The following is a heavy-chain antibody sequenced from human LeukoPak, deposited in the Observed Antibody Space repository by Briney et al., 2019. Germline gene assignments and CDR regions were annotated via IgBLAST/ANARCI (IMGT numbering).Heavy chain of an antibody. Sequence: SETLSLTFTVSGGSISSRSYYGGWIRQPPGKGLEWIGSIYYSGSTYYNPSLKSRVTISVDTSKNQVSLKLSSVTAADTAVYYCARGPRGFDYWGQGTLVTVSS. J-gene: IGHJ4*02. D-gene: IGHD1-26*01. CDR1: GGSISSRSYY. CDR3: ARGPRGFDY. V-gene: IGHV4-39*01. CDR2: IYYSGST.